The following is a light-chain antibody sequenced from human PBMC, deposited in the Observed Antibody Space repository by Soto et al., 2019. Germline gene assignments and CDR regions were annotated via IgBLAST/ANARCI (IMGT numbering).Light chain of an antibody. CDR2: DAS. V-gene: IGKV1-33*01. Sequence: DIQMTQSPSSLSASVGDRVTITCQASQNINNYLNWYQQKPGRAPKLLIYDASNLEAGVPSRFRGSGAGTDFTFTISRLQPEYIATYYCQQYENRPTFCQGTRLEIK. CDR1: QNINNY. J-gene: IGKJ5*01. CDR3: QQYENRPT.